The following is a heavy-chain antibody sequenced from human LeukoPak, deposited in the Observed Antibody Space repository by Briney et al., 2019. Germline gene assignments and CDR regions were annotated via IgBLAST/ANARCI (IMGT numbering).Heavy chain of an antibody. V-gene: IGHV1-18*01. CDR2: ISGYNGNT. Sequence: ASVKVSCKTSGYNFTDYGISWLRQAPGQGLEWMGWISGYNGNTYYAQKLQGRVTMTTDTSTSTAYMELRSLRSDDTAVYYCAGVPDYDFWSGYYNDYYYYMDVWGKGTTVTVSS. CDR1: GYNFTDYG. J-gene: IGHJ6*03. D-gene: IGHD3-3*01. CDR3: AGVPDYDFWSGYYNDYYYYMDV.